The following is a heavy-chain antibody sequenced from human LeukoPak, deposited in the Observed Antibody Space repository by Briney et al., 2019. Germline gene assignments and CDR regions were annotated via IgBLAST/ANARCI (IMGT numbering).Heavy chain of an antibody. J-gene: IGHJ3*01. Sequence: PSGGSLRLSCAASGLTVSSNCMSWVRQAPGKGLEWVSAISGSGDDTYYADSVKGRFTISRDNSKNTLYLQLNSLRADDTAVYYCAKAIGYCSGGSCYWGQGTMVTVSS. CDR1: GLTVSSNC. CDR3: AKAIGYCSGGSCY. D-gene: IGHD2-15*01. V-gene: IGHV3-23*01. CDR2: ISGSGDDT.